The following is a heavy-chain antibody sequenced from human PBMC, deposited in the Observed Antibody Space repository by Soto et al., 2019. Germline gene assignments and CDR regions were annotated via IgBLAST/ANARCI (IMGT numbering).Heavy chain of an antibody. CDR3: AKGMFPPLPPNHSDD. D-gene: IGHD3-10*02. CDR1: GFTFNIYA. J-gene: IGHJ4*02. V-gene: IGHV3-23*01. CDR2: ISPNGNNV. Sequence: GGSLRLSCGAXGFTFNIYAMTWVRQAPGKGLEWVAAISPNGNNVYYADSVTARFTISRDNFRNTVSLQMNSLRAEDTGVYFCAKGMFPPLPPNHSDDWGQGTMVTVSS.